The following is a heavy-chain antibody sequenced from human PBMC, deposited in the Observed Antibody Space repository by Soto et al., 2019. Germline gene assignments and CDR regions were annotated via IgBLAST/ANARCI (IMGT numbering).Heavy chain of an antibody. J-gene: IGHJ5*02. V-gene: IGHV4-4*07. D-gene: IGHD5-18*01. CDR3: VRDGYKSLRDWFDP. CDR2: IYATGTT. CDR1: GTSISGYY. Sequence: QVQLEESGPGLLKPSETLSLTCNVSGTSISGYYWSWIRQSAGKGLEWIGRIYATGTTNYSPSLMSRITMSVDSSKRQLSLNLTSVTGADTGIYYCVRDGYKSLRDWFDPWGRGISVTVSS.